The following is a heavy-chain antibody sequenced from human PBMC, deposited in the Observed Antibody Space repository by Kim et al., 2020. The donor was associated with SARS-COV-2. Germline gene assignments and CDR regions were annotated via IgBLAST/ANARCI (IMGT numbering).Heavy chain of an antibody. D-gene: IGHD4-17*01. V-gene: IGHV4-31*03. CDR2: IYYSGST. CDR1: GGSISSGGYY. J-gene: IGHJ4*02. Sequence: SETLSLTCTVSGGSISSGGYYWSWIRQHPGKGLEWIGYIYYSGSTYYNPSLKSRVTISVDTSKNQFSLKLSSVTAADTAVYYCARTLGRAYGDYYFDYWGQGTLVTVSS. CDR3: ARTLGRAYGDYYFDY.